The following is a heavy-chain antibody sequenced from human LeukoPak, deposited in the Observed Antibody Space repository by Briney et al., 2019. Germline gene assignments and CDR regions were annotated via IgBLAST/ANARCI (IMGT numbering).Heavy chain of an antibody. CDR1: GFTFSNYD. CDR2: MSFDGSKK. Sequence: PGGSLRLSCVASGFTFSNYDMHWVRQAPGKGLEWVAVMSFDGSKKYYADSVKGRFTVSRDDAKKTLYLQMNSLRAEDTAVYYCLTILETTIDAFDIWGQGAMVTVSS. D-gene: IGHD1-26*01. J-gene: IGHJ3*02. V-gene: IGHV3-30*12. CDR3: LTILETTIDAFDI.